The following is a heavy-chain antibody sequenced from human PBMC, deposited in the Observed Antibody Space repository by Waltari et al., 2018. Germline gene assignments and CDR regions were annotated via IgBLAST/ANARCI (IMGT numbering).Heavy chain of an antibody. D-gene: IGHD7-27*01. V-gene: IGHV3-66*02. J-gene: IGHJ1*01. CDR1: GATLASNY. CDR2: IFADGTT. Sequence: SGGGLVQPGGSMSLACTASGATLASNYMNWLRQAPGKGLEWISVIFADGTTHFADSVRGRFVISRDKSENTLYLQMNFVRADDSSVYYCTRGGHPNSWGQGTLVTVSS. CDR3: TRGGHPNS.